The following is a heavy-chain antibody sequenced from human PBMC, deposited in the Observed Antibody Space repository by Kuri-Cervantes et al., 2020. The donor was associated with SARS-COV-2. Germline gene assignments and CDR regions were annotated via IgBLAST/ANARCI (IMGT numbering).Heavy chain of an antibody. CDR1: GFTFSSYA. D-gene: IGHD1-1*01. V-gene: IGHV3-23*01. Sequence: GESLKISCAASGFTFSSYAMSWVRQAPGKGLEWVSAISGSGGSTYYADSVKGRFTISRDNSKNTLYLQMNSLRAEDTAVYYCARDQAGTIDCWGEGTLVTVSS. CDR3: ARDQAGTIDC. CDR2: ISGSGGST. J-gene: IGHJ4*02.